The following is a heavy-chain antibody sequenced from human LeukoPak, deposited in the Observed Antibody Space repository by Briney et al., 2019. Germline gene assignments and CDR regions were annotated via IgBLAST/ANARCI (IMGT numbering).Heavy chain of an antibody. D-gene: IGHD1-26*01. CDR2: MNPNSGNT. CDR1: GYTFTSYD. V-gene: IGHV1-8*01. J-gene: IGHJ4*02. Sequence: ASVKVSCKASGYTFTSYDINWVRQATGRGLEWMGWMNPNSGNTGYAQKFQGRVTMTRNTSISTAYMELSSLRSEDTAVYYCATRPKYSGSYYFDYWGQGTLVTVSS. CDR3: ATRPKYSGSYYFDY.